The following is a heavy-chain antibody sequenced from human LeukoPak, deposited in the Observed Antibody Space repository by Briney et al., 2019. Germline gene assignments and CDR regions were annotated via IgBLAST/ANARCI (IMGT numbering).Heavy chain of an antibody. V-gene: IGHV4-59*01. J-gene: IGHJ4*02. CDR3: ARAPMVIEYYLDY. Sequence: SETLSLTCTVSGGSISSYYWSWVRQPPGKGLEWIGYIYYSGSTNYNPSLTSRVTISVDTSKNQFSLKLSSVTAADTAVYYCARAPMVIEYYLDYWGQGTLVTVSS. D-gene: IGHD3-22*01. CDR1: GGSISSYY. CDR2: IYYSGST.